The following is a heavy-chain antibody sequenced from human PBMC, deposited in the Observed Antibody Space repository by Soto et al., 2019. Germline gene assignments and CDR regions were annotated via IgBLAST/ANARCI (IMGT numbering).Heavy chain of an antibody. D-gene: IGHD2-2*01. CDR3: AKTFLARYCSSSICYDPADYFDY. Sequence: EVQLLESGGGLLQPGGSLRLSCAASGFTFNNYAMSWVRQAPGKGLEWVSSINNGGDNIYYADSVKGRLTISRDNSKSTLYLQMNSLRAEDTAVYYCAKTFLARYCSSSICYDPADYFDYWGQGTLITVSS. CDR2: INNGGDNI. V-gene: IGHV3-23*01. J-gene: IGHJ4*02. CDR1: GFTFNNYA.